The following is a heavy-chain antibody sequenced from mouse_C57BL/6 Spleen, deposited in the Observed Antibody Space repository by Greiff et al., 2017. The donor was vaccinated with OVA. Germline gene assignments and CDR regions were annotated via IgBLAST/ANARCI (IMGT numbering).Heavy chain of an antibody. CDR2: ISSGGSYT. CDR3: ARQRYYGSSPYAMDY. D-gene: IGHD1-1*01. V-gene: IGHV5-6*01. Sequence: EVHLVESGGDLVKPGGSLKLSCAASGFTFSSYGMSWVRQTPDKRLEWVATISSGGSYTYYPDSVKGRVTISRDNAKNTLYLQMSSLKSEDTAMYYCARQRYYGSSPYAMDYWGQGTSVTVSS. CDR1: GFTFSSYG. J-gene: IGHJ4*01.